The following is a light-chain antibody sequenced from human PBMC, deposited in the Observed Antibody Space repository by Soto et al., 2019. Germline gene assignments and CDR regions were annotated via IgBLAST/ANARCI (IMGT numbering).Light chain of an antibody. J-gene: IGLJ2*01. CDR2: EVT. CDR1: SSDFGGYNY. Sequence: QSVLTQPASVSGSPGQSITISCTGTSSDFGGYNYVSWYQQYPGKVPKLMIFEVTKRPSGVSSRFSASKSGNTASLTISGVQAEDEADYYCCSYAGTTTWVFGGGTKLTVL. CDR3: CSYAGTTTWV. V-gene: IGLV2-23*02.